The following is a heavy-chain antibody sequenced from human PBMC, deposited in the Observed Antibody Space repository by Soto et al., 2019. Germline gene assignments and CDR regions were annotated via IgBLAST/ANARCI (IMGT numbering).Heavy chain of an antibody. J-gene: IGHJ6*02. Sequence: SETLSLTCAASGGSISSGGYSWSWIRQPPGKGLEWIRYIYHSGSTYYNPSLKSRVTISVDRSKNQFSLKLSSVTAADTAVYYCARDLWGYCGTDCYPLDVWGQGTTVTVSS. CDR2: IYHSGST. V-gene: IGHV4-30-2*01. D-gene: IGHD2-21*02. CDR3: ARDLWGYCGTDCYPLDV. CDR1: GGSISSGGYS.